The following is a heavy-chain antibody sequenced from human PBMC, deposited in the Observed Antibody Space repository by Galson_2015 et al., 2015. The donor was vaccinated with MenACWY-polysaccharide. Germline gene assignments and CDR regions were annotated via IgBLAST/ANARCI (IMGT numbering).Heavy chain of an antibody. Sequence: SLRLSCAASGFTFSSYRMNWVRQAPGKGLEWVSYISSSYTIYYADPVKGRFTISRDNAKNSLYLQMNSLRDEDTAVYYCARVLKGLVGATPDYWGQGTLVIVSS. D-gene: IGHD1-26*01. J-gene: IGHJ4*02. CDR2: ISSSYTI. CDR3: ARVLKGLVGATPDY. CDR1: GFTFSSYR. V-gene: IGHV3-48*02.